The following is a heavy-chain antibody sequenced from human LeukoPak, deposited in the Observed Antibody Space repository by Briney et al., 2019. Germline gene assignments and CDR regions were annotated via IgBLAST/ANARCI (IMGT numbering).Heavy chain of an antibody. CDR3: ARDVPRGYSYGFVYGVDY. D-gene: IGHD5-18*01. V-gene: IGHV3-21*01. Sequence: PGGTLRLTCAAYGFTFSSYSMNWVRQAPGKGLEWVSYISSSSSYKYYTDHVKGRITIATDNAKHSLYLQMNSLRAEDTAVYYCARDVPRGYSYGFVYGVDYWGQGTLVTVSS. CDR1: GFTFSSYS. J-gene: IGHJ4*02. CDR2: ISSSSSYK.